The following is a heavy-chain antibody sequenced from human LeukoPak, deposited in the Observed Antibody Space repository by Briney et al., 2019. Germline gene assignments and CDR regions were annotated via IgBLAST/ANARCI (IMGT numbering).Heavy chain of an antibody. J-gene: IGHJ4*02. Sequence: ASVKVSCKASGYTFTSYYMHRVRQAPGQGLEWMGIINPSGGSTSYAQKFQGRVTMTRDTSTSTVYMELSSLRSEDTAVYYCARGQAGYDSSGYSGGAFDYWGQGTLVTVSS. CDR1: GYTFTSYY. D-gene: IGHD3-22*01. CDR3: ARGQAGYDSSGYSGGAFDY. V-gene: IGHV1-46*01. CDR2: INPSGGST.